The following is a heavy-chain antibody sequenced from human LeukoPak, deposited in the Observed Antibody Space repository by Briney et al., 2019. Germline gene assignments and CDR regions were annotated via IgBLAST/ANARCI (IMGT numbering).Heavy chain of an antibody. CDR1: GGSFSSYT. D-gene: IGHD3-3*01. V-gene: IGHV1-69*02. CDR3: ARVRGIFGVVTTSYNWFDP. Sequence: SVKVSCKASGGSFSSYTISWVRQAPGQGLEWMGRIIPILGIANYAQKFQGRVTITADKSTSTAYMELSSLRSEDTAVYYCARVRGIFGVVTTSYNWFDPWGQGTLVTVSS. CDR2: IIPILGIA. J-gene: IGHJ5*02.